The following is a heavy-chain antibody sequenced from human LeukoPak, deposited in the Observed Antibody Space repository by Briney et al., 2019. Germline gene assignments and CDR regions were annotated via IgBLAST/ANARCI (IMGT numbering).Heavy chain of an antibody. Sequence: GGSLRLSCAASGFTFSNAWMSWVRQAPGKGLQWVGRIKSKSDGGTTDYAAPVKGRFSISRDDSKNTLYLQMNSLKSEDTAVYYCTIDYDYAWGSYRLGYWGQGTLVTVSS. CDR3: TIDYDYAWGSYRLGY. V-gene: IGHV3-15*01. J-gene: IGHJ4*02. CDR2: IKSKSDGGTT. CDR1: GFTFSNAW. D-gene: IGHD3-16*02.